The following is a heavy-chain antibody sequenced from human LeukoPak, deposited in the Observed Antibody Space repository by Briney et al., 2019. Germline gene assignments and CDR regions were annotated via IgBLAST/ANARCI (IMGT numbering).Heavy chain of an antibody. CDR3: AKDYIAGSFDY. J-gene: IGHJ4*02. V-gene: IGHV3-30*02. Sequence: GGSLRLSCAASGFTFTTYDMHWVRQAPGKGLEWVAFIQYDGTNKYYVDSVKGRFTISRENSKNTLYLQMNSLRTEDTAVYYCAKDYIAGSFDYWGQGTLVTVSS. CDR1: GFTFTTYD. D-gene: IGHD1-26*01. CDR2: IQYDGTNK.